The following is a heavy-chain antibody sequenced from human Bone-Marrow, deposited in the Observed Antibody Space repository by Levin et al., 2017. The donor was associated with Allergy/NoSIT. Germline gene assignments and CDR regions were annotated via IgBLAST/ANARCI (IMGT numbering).Heavy chain of an antibody. J-gene: IGHJ5*02. CDR1: GFVFSSYG. D-gene: IGHD2-21*01. CDR3: ARDLSAIPSTNWFDP. CDR2: IWYDGTNK. V-gene: IGHV3-33*01. Sequence: GGSLRLSCVASGFVFSSYGMHWVRQAPGKGLEWLTVIWYDGTNKYYADSVKGRFTISRDNSKNTLHLQMNSLRAEDTAVYYCARDLSAIPSTNWFDPWGQGTLVTVSS.